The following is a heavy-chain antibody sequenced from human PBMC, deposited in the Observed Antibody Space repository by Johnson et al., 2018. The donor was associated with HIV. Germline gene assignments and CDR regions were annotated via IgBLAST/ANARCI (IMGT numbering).Heavy chain of an antibody. D-gene: IGHD6-13*01. CDR3: ARVEGGSSSNAFDI. CDR1: GFTFDDHG. Sequence: VQLVESGGGVVRPGGSLRLSCAASGFTFDDHGMSWVRQAPGKGLEWVSGINWNGGSTGYADSVKGRFTISRDNAKNSLHLQMNSLRAEDTAVYYCARVEGGSSSNAFDIWGQGTMVNVSS. V-gene: IGHV3-20*04. CDR2: INWNGGST. J-gene: IGHJ3*02.